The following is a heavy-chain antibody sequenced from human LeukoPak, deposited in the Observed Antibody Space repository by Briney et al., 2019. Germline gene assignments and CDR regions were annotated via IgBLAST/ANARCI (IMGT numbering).Heavy chain of an antibody. D-gene: IGHD3-16*01. CDR1: GYSISSGYW. Sequence: PSETLSLTCVVSGYSISSGYWWSWVRQPPGKGLEWIGEIHHTGSTNYNPSLKSRVTISVDKSKNQFSLKLTSVTAADTAIYYCARDLGVDWGQGTLVTISS. J-gene: IGHJ4*02. CDR2: IHHTGST. V-gene: IGHV4-4*02. CDR3: ARDLGVD.